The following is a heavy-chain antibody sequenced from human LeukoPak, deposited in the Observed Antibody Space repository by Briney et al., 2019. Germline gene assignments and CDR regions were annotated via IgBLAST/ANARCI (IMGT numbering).Heavy chain of an antibody. J-gene: IGHJ4*02. D-gene: IGHD1-1*01. V-gene: IGHV4-59*08. CDR3: AKSGWGPFDY. CDR2: IYYSGST. Sequence: SETLSLTCTVSGGSISSYYWSWIRQPPGKGLEWIGYIYYSGSTNYNPSLKSRVTISVDTSKNQFSLKLSSVTAADTAVYYCAKSGWGPFDYWGQGTLVTVSS. CDR1: GGSISSYY.